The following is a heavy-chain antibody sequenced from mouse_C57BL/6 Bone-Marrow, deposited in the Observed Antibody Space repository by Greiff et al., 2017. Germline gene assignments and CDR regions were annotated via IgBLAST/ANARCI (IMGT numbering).Heavy chain of an antibody. CDR1: GYTFTNYW. CDR3: ARAYYGSSPYAMDY. D-gene: IGHD1-1*01. CDR2: IYPGGGYT. V-gene: IGHV1-63*01. J-gene: IGHJ4*01. Sequence: VKLQESGAELVRPGTSVKMSCKASGYTFTNYWIGWAKQRPGHGLEWIGDIYPGGGYTNYNEKFKGKATLTADKSSSTAYMQFSSLTSEDSAIYYCARAYYGSSPYAMDYWGQGTSVTVSS.